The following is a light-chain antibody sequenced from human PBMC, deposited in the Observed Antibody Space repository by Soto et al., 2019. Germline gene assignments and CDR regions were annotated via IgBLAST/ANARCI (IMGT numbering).Light chain of an antibody. J-gene: IGLJ2*01. Sequence: QCVLTQPASVSGSPGQSITISCTGTSSDVGAYNYVSWYQQHPGKAPKLMIYDVNIRPSGVSNRFSGSKSGNTASLTISGLQAEDEADYYCTSWTTSTTMKFGGGTKVTVL. CDR2: DVN. CDR1: SSDVGAYNY. CDR3: TSWTTSTTMK. V-gene: IGLV2-14*01.